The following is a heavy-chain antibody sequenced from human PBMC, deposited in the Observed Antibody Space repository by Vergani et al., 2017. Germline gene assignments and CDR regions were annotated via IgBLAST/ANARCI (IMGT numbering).Heavy chain of an antibody. V-gene: IGHV4-59*12. J-gene: IGHJ5*02. CDR2: IYATGTTKYNSS. CDR3: ARVGKGGNWIDP. CDR1: GGSISTYY. D-gene: IGHD7-27*01. Sequence: QVQLQESGPGLVKPSETLSLTCTVSGGSISTYYWSWIRQPAGKGLEWIGRIYATGTTKYNSSPKYNSSLKSRVTMSVDTSKNQFSLKMSSVTAADTAVYYCARVGKGGNWIDPWGQGTLVTVSS.